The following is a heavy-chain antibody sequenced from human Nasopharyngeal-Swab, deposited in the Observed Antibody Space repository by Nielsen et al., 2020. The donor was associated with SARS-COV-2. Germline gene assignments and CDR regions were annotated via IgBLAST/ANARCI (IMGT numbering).Heavy chain of an antibody. CDR1: GFTFSDHW. V-gene: IGHV3-23*01. CDR3: AKDRRVEPTRWYFDY. Sequence: GESLKISCVVSGFTFSDHWMNWVRQAPGKGLEWVSSITSSGEKTDYADSVKGRFTISRDNSKNTLYLQMSSLGAEDTAVYYCAKDRRVEPTRWYFDYWGQGTLVAVSS. D-gene: IGHD1-1*01. CDR2: ITSSGEKT. J-gene: IGHJ4*02.